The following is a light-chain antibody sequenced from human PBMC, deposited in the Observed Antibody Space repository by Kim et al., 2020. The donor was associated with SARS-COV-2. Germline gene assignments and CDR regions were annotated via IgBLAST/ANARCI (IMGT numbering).Light chain of an antibody. Sequence: SSELTQPPSVSVSPGQTASITCSGDKLGDKYACWYQQKPGQSPVLVIYQDSKRPSGIPERFSGSNSGNTATLTISGTQAMDEADYYCQAWASIPVLFGGG. CDR2: QDS. V-gene: IGLV3-1*01. CDR3: QAWASIPVL. J-gene: IGLJ2*01. CDR1: KLGDKY.